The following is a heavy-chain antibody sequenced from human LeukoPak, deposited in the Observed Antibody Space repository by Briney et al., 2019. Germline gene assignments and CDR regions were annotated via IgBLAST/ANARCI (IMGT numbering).Heavy chain of an antibody. CDR1: GGSISSYY. CDR3: ARNYDGSGYYLY. D-gene: IGHD3-22*01. Sequence: NHSETLSLTCTVSGGSISSYYWSWIRQPPGKGLEWIGYIYYSGSTNYNPSLKSRVTISVDTSKKQFSLKLTSVTAADTAVYYCARNYDGSGYYLYWGQGTLVTVSS. J-gene: IGHJ4*02. CDR2: IYYSGST. V-gene: IGHV4-59*08.